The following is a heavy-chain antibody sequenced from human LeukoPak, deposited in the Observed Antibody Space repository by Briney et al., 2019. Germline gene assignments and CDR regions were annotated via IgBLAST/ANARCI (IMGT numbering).Heavy chain of an antibody. J-gene: IGHJ5*02. CDR1: GGSVSGYY. CDR3: ARGYTSGWSNWFDP. CDR2: IYYSGSI. Sequence: SSETLSLTCSVSGGSVSGYYWSWIRQPPGKGLEWIGYIYYSGSIDYNPSLKNRVTISVDTSKNQLSLKLSSVTAADTAVYYCARGYTSGWSNWFDPWGQGTLVTVSS. V-gene: IGHV4-59*02. D-gene: IGHD6-13*01.